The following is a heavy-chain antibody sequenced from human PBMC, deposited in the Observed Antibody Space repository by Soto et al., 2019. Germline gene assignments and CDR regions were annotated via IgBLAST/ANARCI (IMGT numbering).Heavy chain of an antibody. Sequence: QVQLQQSGPGLVKPSQTLSLTCAISGDSVSSSTAGWNWVRQSPSRGLEWLGRTFYRSRWYSDSAVSVKSRIAIKPDTSKNQFSLQLNSVTPEDAAVYYCARDRAPTGRKDFDYWGQGTLVTVSS. CDR2: TFYRSRWYS. J-gene: IGHJ4*02. CDR1: GDSVSSSTAG. D-gene: IGHD6-13*01. CDR3: ARDRAPTGRKDFDY. V-gene: IGHV6-1*01.